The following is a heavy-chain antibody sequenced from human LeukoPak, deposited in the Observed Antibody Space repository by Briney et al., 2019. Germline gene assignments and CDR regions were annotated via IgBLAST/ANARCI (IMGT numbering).Heavy chain of an antibody. D-gene: IGHD3-10*01. Sequence: GGSLRLSCAASGSTFSSYWMSWVRQAPGKGLEWVANIKQDGSEKYYVDSVKGRFTISRDNAKNSLYLQMNSLRAEDTAVYYCARKGSGVLLWFGELLLGAFDIWGQGTMVTVSS. V-gene: IGHV3-7*01. CDR1: GSTFSSYW. CDR3: ARKGSGVLLWFGELLLGAFDI. J-gene: IGHJ3*02. CDR2: IKQDGSEK.